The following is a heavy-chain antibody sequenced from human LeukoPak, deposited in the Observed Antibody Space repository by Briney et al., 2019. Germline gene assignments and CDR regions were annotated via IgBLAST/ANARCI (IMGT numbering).Heavy chain of an antibody. V-gene: IGHV1-8*02. CDR3: ARRPPGYCSSTSCYLYYMDV. Sequence: ASVKVSCKASGYTFTGYYMHWVRQATGQGLEWMGWMNPNSGNTGYAQKFQGRVTMTRNTSISTAYMELSSLRAEDTAVYYCARRPPGYCSSTSCYLYYMDVWGKGTTVTVSS. CDR2: MNPNSGNT. J-gene: IGHJ6*03. CDR1: GYTFTGYY. D-gene: IGHD2-2*01.